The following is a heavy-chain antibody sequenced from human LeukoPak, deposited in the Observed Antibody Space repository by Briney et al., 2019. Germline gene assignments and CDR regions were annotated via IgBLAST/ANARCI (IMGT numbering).Heavy chain of an antibody. D-gene: IGHD2-2*02. Sequence: SETLSLTCTVSGGSISSYYWSWIRQPAGKGLEWIGRIYTSGSTNYNPSLKSRVTMSVDTSKNQFSLKLSSVTAADTAVYYCARGQYCSSTSCYRSPAANYYYMGVWGKGTMVTVSS. J-gene: IGHJ6*03. CDR1: GGSISSYY. CDR3: ARGQYCSSTSCYRSPAANYYYMGV. V-gene: IGHV4-4*07. CDR2: IYTSGST.